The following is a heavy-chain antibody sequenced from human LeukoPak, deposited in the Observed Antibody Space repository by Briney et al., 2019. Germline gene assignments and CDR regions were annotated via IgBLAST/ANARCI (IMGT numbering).Heavy chain of an antibody. CDR2: IYSGGST. V-gene: IGHV3-66*02. CDR1: GFTVSSNY. J-gene: IGHJ6*02. Sequence: PGGSLRLSCAASGFTVSSNYMSWVRQAPGKGLEWVSVIYSGGSTYYADSVKGRFTIPRDNSKNTLYLQMNSLRAEDTAVYYCARVDTAMVNYGMDVWGQGTTVTVSS. D-gene: IGHD5-18*01. CDR3: ARVDTAMVNYGMDV.